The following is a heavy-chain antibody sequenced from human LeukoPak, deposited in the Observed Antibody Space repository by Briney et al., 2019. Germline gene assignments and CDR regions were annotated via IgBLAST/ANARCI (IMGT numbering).Heavy chain of an antibody. V-gene: IGHV6-1*01. CDR2: TYYRSKWYN. CDR1: GDSVSSNSAA. Sequence: SQTLSLTFAISGDSVSSNSAAWNWLRQSPSRGLEWLGSTYYRSKWYNDYAVSVKSQITINPDTSKNQFSLQLNSVTPEDTAVYYCAREEHGSGSYIPYDYWGQGTLVTVSS. CDR3: AREEHGSGSYIPYDY. J-gene: IGHJ4*02. D-gene: IGHD3-10*01.